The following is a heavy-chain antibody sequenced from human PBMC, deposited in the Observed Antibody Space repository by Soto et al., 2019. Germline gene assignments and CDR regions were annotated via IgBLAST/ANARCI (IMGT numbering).Heavy chain of an antibody. CDR3: ARVSYHYVWGSSTGMDV. CDR2: ISYNGNT. Sequence: QEQLQESGPGLVKPAETLSLTCSVSGGSISSNDWSWIRQPPGKGLEYIGYISYNGNTNYKPSLKSRVTISVDTSKNQFSLKMSSVTAADTAVYYCARVSYHYVWGSSTGMDVWGQGTTVTVSS. CDR1: GGSISSND. D-gene: IGHD3-16*01. V-gene: IGHV4-59*01. J-gene: IGHJ6*02.